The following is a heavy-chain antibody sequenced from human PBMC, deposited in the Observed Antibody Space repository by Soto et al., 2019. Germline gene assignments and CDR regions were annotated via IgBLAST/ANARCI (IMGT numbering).Heavy chain of an antibody. V-gene: IGHV5-51*01. Sequence: GASLKSSYKGSGYRVTKYCIAWELQMPGKGLEWMGIIYPGDSDTRYSPSFQGQVTILADKSISTAYLQWSSLKASDTAMYYCASQKTVGGSMDVWGQGTTVPVSS. J-gene: IGHJ6*02. CDR3: ASQKTVGGSMDV. D-gene: IGHD3-10*01. CDR2: IYPGDSDT. CDR1: GYRVTKYC.